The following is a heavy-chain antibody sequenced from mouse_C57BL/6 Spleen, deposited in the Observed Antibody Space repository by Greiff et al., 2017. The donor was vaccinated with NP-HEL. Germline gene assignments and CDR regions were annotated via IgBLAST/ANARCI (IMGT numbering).Heavy chain of an antibody. D-gene: IGHD1-1*01. CDR3: ARGYYGSSSYFDV. V-gene: IGHV1-55*01. J-gene: IGHJ1*03. CDR1: GYTFTSYW. CDR2: IYPGSGST. Sequence: VQLQQSGAELVKPGASVKMSCKASGYTFTSYWITWVKQRPGQGLEWIGDIYPGSGSTNYNEKFKSKATLTVDTSSSTAYMQLSSLTSEDSAVYYWARGYYGSSSYFDVWGTGTTVTVSS.